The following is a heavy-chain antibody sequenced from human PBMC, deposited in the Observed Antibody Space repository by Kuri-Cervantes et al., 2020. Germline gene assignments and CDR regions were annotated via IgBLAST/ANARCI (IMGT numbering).Heavy chain of an antibody. Sequence: ASVKVSCKASGYTFTGYYMHWVRQAPGQGLEWMGWINPNSGGTNYAQKFQGRVTMTRDTSISTAYMELSRLRSDDTAVYYCAGDLRITMIPGGYWGQGTLVTVSS. CDR1: GYTFTGYY. CDR3: AGDLRITMIPGGY. D-gene: IGHD3-22*01. V-gene: IGHV1-2*02. CDR2: INPNSGGT. J-gene: IGHJ4*02.